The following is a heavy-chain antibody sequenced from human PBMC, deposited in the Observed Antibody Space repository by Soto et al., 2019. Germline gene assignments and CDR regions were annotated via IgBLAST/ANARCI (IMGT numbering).Heavy chain of an antibody. CDR2: IFPDDSDT. V-gene: IGHV5-51*01. CDR1: GYSFTSYW. Sequence: GESLKLSCQVSGYSFTSYWIGWVRQMSGKGLEWMAMIFPDDSDTRYRPSFQGRVTISVDKSTSTASLQWHSLEASDTAMYYCARLDYGSGTPHFDVWGQGTQVT. J-gene: IGHJ4*02. D-gene: IGHD3-10*01. CDR3: ARLDYGSGTPHFDV.